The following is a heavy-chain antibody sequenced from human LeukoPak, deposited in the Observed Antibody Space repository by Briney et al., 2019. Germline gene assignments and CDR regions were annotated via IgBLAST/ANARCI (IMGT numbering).Heavy chain of an antibody. Sequence: PGGSLRLSCAASGFTFSTYGMHWVRQAPGKGLEWVALIWYDGSNKYYADSVKGRFTISRDNSKNTLYLQMNSLRAEDTAVYYSARDQGCSNTSCYSLFFHYWGQGTLVTVSS. V-gene: IGHV3-33*01. D-gene: IGHD2-2*01. CDR1: GFTFSTYG. CDR3: ARDQGCSNTSCYSLFFHY. J-gene: IGHJ4*02. CDR2: IWYDGSNK.